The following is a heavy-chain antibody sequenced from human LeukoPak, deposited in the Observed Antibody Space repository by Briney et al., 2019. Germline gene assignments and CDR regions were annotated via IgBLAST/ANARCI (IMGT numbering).Heavy chain of an antibody. J-gene: IGHJ6*03. V-gene: IGHV1-2*02. CDR2: INPNSGGT. Sequence: ASVKVSCKASGYTFTGYYMHWVRQAPGQGLEWMGWINPNSGGTNYAQKFQGRVTMTRDTSISTAYMELSRLRSDDTAVYYCARVIGVYYYMDVWGKGTTVTVSS. CDR1: GYTFTGYY. CDR3: ARVIGVYYYMDV.